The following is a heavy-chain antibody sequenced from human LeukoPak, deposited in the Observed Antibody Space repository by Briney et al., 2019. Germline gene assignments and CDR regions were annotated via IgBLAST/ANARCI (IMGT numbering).Heavy chain of an antibody. CDR3: ARARSYGDLGLNPINTDY. V-gene: IGHV4-34*01. CDR2: INHSGST. Sequence: PSETLSLTCAVYGGSFSGYYWSWIRQPPGKGLEWIGEINHSGSTNYNPSLKSRVTISVDTSKNQFSLKLSSVTAADTAVYYCARARSYGDLGLNPINTDYWGQGTLVTVSS. CDR1: GGSFSGYY. D-gene: IGHD4-17*01. J-gene: IGHJ4*02.